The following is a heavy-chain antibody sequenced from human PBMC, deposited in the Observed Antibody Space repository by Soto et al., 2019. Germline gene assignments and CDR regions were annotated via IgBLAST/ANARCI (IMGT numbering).Heavy chain of an antibody. Sequence: LRLSCAASGFTVSSNYMSWVRQAPGKGLEWVSVIYSGGSTYYADSVKGRFTISRDNSKNTLYLQMNSLRAEDTAVYYCARGLGRSYYDSSGYFHLDYWGQGTLVTVSS. CDR3: ARGLGRSYYDSSGYFHLDY. CDR2: IYSGGST. V-gene: IGHV3-53*01. D-gene: IGHD3-22*01. CDR1: GFTVSSNY. J-gene: IGHJ4*02.